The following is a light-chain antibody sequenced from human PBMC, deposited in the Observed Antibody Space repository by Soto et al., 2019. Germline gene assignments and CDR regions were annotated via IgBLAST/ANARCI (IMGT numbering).Light chain of an antibody. V-gene: IGKV1-9*01. J-gene: IGKJ4*01. Sequence: DIQLTQSPCFLSASVGDRVTITCRASQGISSYLAWYQQKPGKAPKLLIDAASTLQSGVPSRFSGSGSGTEFTLTISSLQPEDFATYYCQQLNSYPPTLTFGGGNKVEIK. CDR3: QQLNSYPPTLT. CDR2: AAS. CDR1: QGISSY.